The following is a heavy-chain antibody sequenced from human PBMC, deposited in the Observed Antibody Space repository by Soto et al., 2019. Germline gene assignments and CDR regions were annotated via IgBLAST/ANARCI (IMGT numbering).Heavy chain of an antibody. CDR1: GFTLSGYA. J-gene: IGHJ6*03. Sequence: GGSLRLSCAASGFTLSGYAMDWVRQAPGKGLEYVSGISSNGVGTYYANSVQGRFTISRDNSKNTVYLQMGSLRPEDMAVYYCVRRARPDFYYMDVWGKGTPVTVSS. CDR3: VRRARPDFYYMDV. V-gene: IGHV3-64*01. D-gene: IGHD6-6*01. CDR2: ISSNGVGT.